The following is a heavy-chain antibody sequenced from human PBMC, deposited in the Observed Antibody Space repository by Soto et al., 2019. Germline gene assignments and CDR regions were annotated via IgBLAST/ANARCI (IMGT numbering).Heavy chain of an antibody. CDR2: ISGSGGST. CDR1: GFTFSSYA. V-gene: IGHV3-23*01. CDR3: ARLRRDDYAFYI. Sequence: GGSLRLSCAASGFTFSSYAMSWVRQAPGKGLEWVSAISGSGGSTYYADSVKGRFTISRDNSKNTLYLQMNSLRAEDTAVYYCARLRRDDYAFYIWGQGTMVTVSS. D-gene: IGHD2-21*02. J-gene: IGHJ3*02.